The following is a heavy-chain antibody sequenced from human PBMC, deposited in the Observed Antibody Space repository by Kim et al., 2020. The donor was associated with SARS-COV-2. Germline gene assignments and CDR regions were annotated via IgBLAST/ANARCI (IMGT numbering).Heavy chain of an antibody. Sequence: GGSLRLSCAASGFTFSSYAMSWVRQAPGKGLEWVSAISGSGGSTYYEDSVKGRFTISRDKSKNSLYLQMNSLRAEDTAMYYCAKGCGGSCYLSADWGQGTLVTVSS. J-gene: IGHJ4*02. CDR3: AKGCGGSCYLSAD. CDR1: GFTFSSYA. V-gene: IGHV3-23*01. CDR2: ISGSGGST. D-gene: IGHD2-15*01.